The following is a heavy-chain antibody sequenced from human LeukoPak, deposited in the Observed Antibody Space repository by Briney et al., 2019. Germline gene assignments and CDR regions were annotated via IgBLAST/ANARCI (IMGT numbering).Heavy chain of an antibody. CDR1: GYSFTSYW. CDR2: IYAGDSDT. J-gene: IGHJ4*02. CDR3: ARLSTGWYGAPFDY. Sequence: GEPMKISCKGFGYSFTSYWIGWVGQMPGKGLEWMGIIYAGDSDTRYSPSFQGQVTISADQSISTAYLQRSSLKAADTAMSYCARLSTGWYGAPFDYWGQGTLVTVSS. D-gene: IGHD6-19*01. V-gene: IGHV5-51*01.